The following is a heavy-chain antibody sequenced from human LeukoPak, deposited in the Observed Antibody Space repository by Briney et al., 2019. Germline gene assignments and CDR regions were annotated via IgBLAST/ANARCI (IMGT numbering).Heavy chain of an antibody. Sequence: GGSLRLSCAASGFIFSNYNMNWVRQPPGKGLEWLSYISSSSGAIYYADSVKGRFTISGDNAKNSLYLQMNSLRAEDTAVYYCARALGYSYGYAVDYWGQGTLVTVSS. J-gene: IGHJ4*02. CDR3: ARALGYSYGYAVDY. CDR1: GFIFSNYN. D-gene: IGHD5-18*01. CDR2: ISSSSGAI. V-gene: IGHV3-48*01.